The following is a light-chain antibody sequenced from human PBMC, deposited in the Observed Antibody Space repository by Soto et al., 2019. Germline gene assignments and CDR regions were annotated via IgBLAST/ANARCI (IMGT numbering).Light chain of an antibody. CDR2: AAS. Sequence: DIQLTQSPSSLSASLGDRFTITCRVSQGISSYLNWYRQKPGKVPKLLIYAASSLQSGVPSRFSGSGYGTDFTLTISSLQPEDFATYYCQQSYNTPITFGQGTRLEIK. CDR3: QQSYNTPIT. CDR1: QGISSY. V-gene: IGKV1-39*01. J-gene: IGKJ5*01.